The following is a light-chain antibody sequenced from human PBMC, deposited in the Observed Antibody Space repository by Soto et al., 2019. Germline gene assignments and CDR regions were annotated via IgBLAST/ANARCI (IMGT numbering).Light chain of an antibody. CDR2: KAS. Sequence: DIQMTQSPSTLSASVGDRVTITCRASQSISSWLAWYQQKPGKAAKLLIYKASSLESGVPSRFSGSGSGTEFTLTISSLQPDDFAPYYCQQYNSYSTFGQGTKVEIK. CDR3: QQYNSYST. J-gene: IGKJ1*01. CDR1: QSISSW. V-gene: IGKV1-5*03.